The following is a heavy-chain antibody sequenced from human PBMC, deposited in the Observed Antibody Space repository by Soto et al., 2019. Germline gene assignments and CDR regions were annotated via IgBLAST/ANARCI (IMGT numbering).Heavy chain of an antibody. CDR2: MNPNSGNT. CDR1: GYTFTSYD. Sequence: QVQLVQSGAEVKKPGAAVKVSCKASGYTFTSYDINWVRQATGQGLEWMGWMNPNSGNTGYAQKFQGRVTMTSNTSISTADMELSSLRSEETAVYYCARARAIVLIPAAPHYYYDYGFEVWGQGTSVSVSS. CDR3: ARARAIVLIPAAPHYYYDYGFEV. D-gene: IGHD2-2*01. J-gene: IGHJ6*02. V-gene: IGHV1-8*01.